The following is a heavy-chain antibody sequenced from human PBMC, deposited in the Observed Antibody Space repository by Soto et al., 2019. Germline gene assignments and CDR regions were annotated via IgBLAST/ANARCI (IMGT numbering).Heavy chain of an antibody. J-gene: IGHJ4*02. D-gene: IGHD3-22*01. CDR3: ARVSTYYYDIYFDY. CDR1: GYTFTGYY. V-gene: IGHV1-2*02. Sequence: AAVKVSCKACGYTFTGYYMHWVRQAPGQGLEWMGWINPNSGGTNYAQKFQGRVTMTRDTSISTAYMELSRLRSDDTAVYYCARVSTYYYDIYFDYWGQGTLVTVSS. CDR2: INPNSGGT.